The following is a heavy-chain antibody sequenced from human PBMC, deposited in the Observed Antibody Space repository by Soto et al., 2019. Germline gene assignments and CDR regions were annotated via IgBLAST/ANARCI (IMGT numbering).Heavy chain of an antibody. CDR1: GGSISSYY. CDR2: IYYSGST. J-gene: IGHJ5*02. CDR3: ARWTYYYDSSGYYNWFDP. D-gene: IGHD3-22*01. V-gene: IGHV4-59*01. Sequence: KPSETLSLTCTVSGGSISSYYWSWIRQPPGKGLEWIGYIYYSGSTNYNPSLKSRVTISVDTSKNQFSLKLSSVTAADTAVYYCARWTYYYDSSGYYNWFDPWGQGTLVTVSS.